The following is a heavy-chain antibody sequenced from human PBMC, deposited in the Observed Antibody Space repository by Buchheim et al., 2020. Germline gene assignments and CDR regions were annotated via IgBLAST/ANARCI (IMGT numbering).Heavy chain of an antibody. CDR1: GGSISSSNW. V-gene: IGHV4-4*02. J-gene: IGHJ6*02. CDR3: ARSYDILTGYRPPYYYGMDV. D-gene: IGHD3-9*01. CDR2: IYNSGST. Sequence: QVQLQESGPGLVKPSGTLSLTCAVSGGSISSSNWWSWVRQPPGKGLKWIGEIYNSGSTNYNPSLKSRVTISVDKSKNQFSLKLSSVTAADTAVYYCARSYDILTGYRPPYYYGMDVWGQGTT.